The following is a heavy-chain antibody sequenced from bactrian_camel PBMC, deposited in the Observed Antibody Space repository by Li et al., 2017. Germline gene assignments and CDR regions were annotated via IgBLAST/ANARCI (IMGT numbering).Heavy chain of an antibody. V-gene: IGHV3S53*01. CDR3: AASRAGPCVIDFLPRV. CDR2: IDSYDES. CDR1: YSTYC. Sequence: HVQLVESGGGSVQAGGSLRLSCAYTYSTYCMGWFRQAPGKEREAVADIDSYDESNVADSVKGRFTISKVNTNNTLYLQMDSLEPEDTAMYYCAASRAGPCVIDFLPRVWGQGTQVTVS. J-gene: IGHJ4*01.